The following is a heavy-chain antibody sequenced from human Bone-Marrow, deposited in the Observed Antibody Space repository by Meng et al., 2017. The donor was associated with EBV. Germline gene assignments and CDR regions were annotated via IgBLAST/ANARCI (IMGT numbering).Heavy chain of an antibody. CDR1: GGSFSGYY. J-gene: IGHJ4*02. V-gene: IGHV4-34*01. CDR2: INHSGST. CDR3: ARGGGYNILTGYYMSDY. D-gene: IGHD3-9*01. Sequence: QVQLQQWGAGLLKSSETLSLTGAGYGGSFSGYYWSWIRQPPGKGLEWIGEINHSGSTNYNPSLKSRVTISVDTSKNQFSLKLSSVTAADTAVYYCARGGGYNILTGYYMSDYWGQGTLVTVSS.